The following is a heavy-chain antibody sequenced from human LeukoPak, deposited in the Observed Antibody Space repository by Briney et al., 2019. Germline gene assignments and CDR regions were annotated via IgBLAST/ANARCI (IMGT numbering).Heavy chain of an antibody. CDR3: ARDLAQGVTGGIP. V-gene: IGHV1-3*01. CDR1: GYTFTSYA. Sequence: ASVKVSCKASGYTFTSYAMHWVRQAPGHRLEWMGRINAGNGKTKYSQKLQGRVTITRDTSATTAYMELSRLTFEDTAVYYCARDLAQGVTGGIPWGQGTLVTVSS. D-gene: IGHD2-21*01. J-gene: IGHJ4*02. CDR2: INAGNGKT.